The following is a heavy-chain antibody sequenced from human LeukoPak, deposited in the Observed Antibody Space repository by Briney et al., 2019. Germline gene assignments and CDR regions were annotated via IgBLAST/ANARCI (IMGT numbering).Heavy chain of an antibody. CDR2: ISYSGSF. CDR3: ARITPSATIDY. Sequence: SETLSLTCAVSGGSVTSGIHYWGWIRQAPGKGLEWIGYISYSGSFNYNPSLKSRVTMSVDTSKNQFSLKLSSVTAADTAIYYCARITPSATIDYWGQGTLVIVSS. J-gene: IGHJ4*02. D-gene: IGHD5-12*01. V-gene: IGHV4-61*01. CDR1: GGSVTSGIHY.